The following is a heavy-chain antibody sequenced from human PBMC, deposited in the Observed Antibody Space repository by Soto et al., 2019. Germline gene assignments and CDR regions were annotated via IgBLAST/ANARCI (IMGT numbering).Heavy chain of an antibody. D-gene: IGHD2-8*02. Sequence: QVQLVESGGGVVQPGRSLRLSCAASGFTVSSYGMHWVRQAPGKGLEWVAVISRDGGTKYYADSVKGRFTISKDNSRNKLFLEMNSLRGDESAVDYCTGEVASGYWGQGTLVTVSS. V-gene: IGHV3-30*03. J-gene: IGHJ4*02. CDR2: ISRDGGTK. CDR3: TGEVASGY. CDR1: GFTVSSYG.